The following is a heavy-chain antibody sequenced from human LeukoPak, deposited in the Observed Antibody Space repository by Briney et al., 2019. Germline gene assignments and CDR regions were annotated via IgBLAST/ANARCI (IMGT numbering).Heavy chain of an antibody. V-gene: IGHV4-39*01. CDR3: ARRKHVLWFGELSGAFDI. CDR2: IYYSGST. J-gene: IGHJ3*02. Sequence: PSETLSLTCTVSGGSISSSSYYWGWIRQPPGKGLEWIGSIYYSGSTYYNPSPKSRVTISVDTSKNQFSLKLSSVTAADTAVYYCARRKHVLWFGELSGAFDIWGQGTMVTVSS. CDR1: GGSISSSSYY. D-gene: IGHD3-10*01.